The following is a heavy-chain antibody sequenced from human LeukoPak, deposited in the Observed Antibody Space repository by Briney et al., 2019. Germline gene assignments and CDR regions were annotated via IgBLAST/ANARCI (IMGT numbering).Heavy chain of an antibody. Sequence: GGSLRLSCAASGFTFSSYAMSWVRQAPGKGLEWVSAISGSGGSTYYADSVKGRFTISRDNSKNTLYLQMNSLRAEDTAVYYCAKGSYCSSPSCYPYYFDYWGQGTLVTVSS. CDR3: AKGSYCSSPSCYPYYFDY. V-gene: IGHV3-23*01. J-gene: IGHJ4*02. D-gene: IGHD2-2*01. CDR1: GFTFSSYA. CDR2: ISGSGGST.